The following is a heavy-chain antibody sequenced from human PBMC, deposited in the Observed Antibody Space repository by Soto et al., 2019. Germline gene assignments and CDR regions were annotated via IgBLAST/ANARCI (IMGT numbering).Heavy chain of an antibody. CDR1: GFSFSTFW. Sequence: EMQLVQSGGGLVQPGGSLRLSCSASGFSFSTFWMSWVRQAPGKGLEWLASIKEDGSDKYYVDSVKGRFPISRDNAKNSLYLQMNSLREEATAVYYCARDGSGWLWGCFDPWGQGTLVTVSS. J-gene: IGHJ5*02. CDR3: ARDGSGWLWGCFDP. V-gene: IGHV3-7*01. D-gene: IGHD6-19*01. CDR2: IKEDGSDK.